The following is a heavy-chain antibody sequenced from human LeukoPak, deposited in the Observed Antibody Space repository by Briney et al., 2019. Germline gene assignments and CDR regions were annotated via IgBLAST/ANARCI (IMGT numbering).Heavy chain of an antibody. Sequence: GESLKISCKGSGYSFTNYWIGWVRQMPGKGLEWMGIIYPGDSDTRYSPSFQGQVTISADKSISTAYLQWSSLKASDTAMYYCAREVHSSSWYVDYWGQGTLVTVSS. CDR3: AREVHSSSWYVDY. J-gene: IGHJ4*02. V-gene: IGHV5-51*01. CDR2: IYPGDSDT. CDR1: GYSFTNYW. D-gene: IGHD6-13*01.